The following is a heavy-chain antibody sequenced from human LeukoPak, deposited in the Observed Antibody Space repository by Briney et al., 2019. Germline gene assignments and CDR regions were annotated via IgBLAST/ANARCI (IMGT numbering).Heavy chain of an antibody. Sequence: GSLILSCSAFGLNFRSYWMNWPRQSPEKGLELVAKVNPEGNKKHSEHSVKSRFTISRDNSQNSLYLQMNSVRVEDTAVCYCARETQRGISSRGTDYWGQGTLVTVSS. CDR1: GLNFRSYW. CDR2: VNPEGNKK. J-gene: IGHJ4*02. CDR3: ARETQRGISSRGTDY. V-gene: IGHV3-7*01. D-gene: IGHD3-16*01.